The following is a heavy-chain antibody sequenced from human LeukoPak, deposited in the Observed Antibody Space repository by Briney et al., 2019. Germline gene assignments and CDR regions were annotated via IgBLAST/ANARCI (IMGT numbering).Heavy chain of an antibody. CDR1: GGSFSGYY. J-gene: IGHJ5*02. Sequence: SETLSLTCAVYGGSFSGYYWSWIRQPPGKGLEWIGEINHSGSTNYNPSLKSRVTISVDTSKNQFSLKLSSVTAADTAVYYCARESNYPARMVYAMSGYIWFDPWGQGTLVTVSS. D-gene: IGHD2-8*01. CDR3: ARESNYPARMVYAMSGYIWFDP. V-gene: IGHV4-34*01. CDR2: INHSGST.